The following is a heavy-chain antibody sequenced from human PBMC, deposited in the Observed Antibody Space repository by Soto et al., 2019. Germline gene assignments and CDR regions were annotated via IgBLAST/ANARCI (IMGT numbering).Heavy chain of an antibody. D-gene: IGHD3-10*01. CDR3: AKCVGSGTYKNYCYYMDV. CDR1: GFSFNKYA. J-gene: IGHJ6*03. CDR2: ISDAGGVT. V-gene: IGHV3-23*01. Sequence: EVQLLQSGGGLVQPGGSLRLSCAASGFSFNKYAVTWVRQAPGKGLEWVSVISDAGGVTYYADSVKGRFTISRDNSMNTLYLKMSSLRAEDTAVYYCAKCVGSGTYKNYCYYMDVWGKGTTVTVSS.